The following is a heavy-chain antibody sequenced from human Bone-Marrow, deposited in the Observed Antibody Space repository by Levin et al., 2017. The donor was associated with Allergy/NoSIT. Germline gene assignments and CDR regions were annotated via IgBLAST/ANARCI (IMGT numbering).Heavy chain of an antibody. Sequence: GESLKTSCATSGFIFGAYDIHWVRQSPGKGLQWVAFISHDGGSRDYADSVKGRFTVSRDNPTNTVFLQMKSLRTDDTAVYYCARVLGHSGYDCAYWGQGALVTVSS. D-gene: IGHD5-12*01. CDR2: ISHDGGSR. CDR3: ARVLGHSGYDCAY. V-gene: IGHV3-30*03. J-gene: IGHJ4*02. CDR1: GFIFGAYD.